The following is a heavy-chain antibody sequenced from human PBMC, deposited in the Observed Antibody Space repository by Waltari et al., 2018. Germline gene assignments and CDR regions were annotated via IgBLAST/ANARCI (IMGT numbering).Heavy chain of an antibody. CDR1: GGTFSSYA. J-gene: IGHJ3*02. Sequence: QVQLVQSGAEVKKPGSSVKVSCKASGGTFSSYAISWVRQAPGQGLGWMGGIIPIFGTANYAQKFQGRVTITADESTSTAYMELSSLRSEDTAVYYCARDLTTVTTSLDAFDIWGQGTMVTVSS. CDR2: IIPIFGTA. D-gene: IGHD4-17*01. CDR3: ARDLTTVTTSLDAFDI. V-gene: IGHV1-69*13.